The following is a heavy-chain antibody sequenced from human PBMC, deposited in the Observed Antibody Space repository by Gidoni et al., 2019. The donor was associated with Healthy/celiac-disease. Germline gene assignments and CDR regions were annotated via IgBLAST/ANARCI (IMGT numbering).Heavy chain of an antibody. D-gene: IGHD1-7*01. CDR1: VFSFRRYA. J-gene: IGHJ5*02. Sequence: EVQLLESGGGLVQPGGSLRLSCAASVFSFRRYAITWVRKAPGKGLELVSAISGRGGSTYYADSVKGRFTISRDNSKNTLYLQMNSLRAEDTAVYYCACFGAGTTISVWFDPWGQGTLVTVSS. CDR3: ACFGAGTTISVWFDP. CDR2: ISGRGGST. V-gene: IGHV3-23*01.